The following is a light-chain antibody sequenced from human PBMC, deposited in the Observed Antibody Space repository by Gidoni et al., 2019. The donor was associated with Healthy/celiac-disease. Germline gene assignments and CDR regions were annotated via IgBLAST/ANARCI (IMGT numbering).Light chain of an antibody. J-gene: IGLJ2*01. V-gene: IGLV1-47*01. CDR2: RNN. Sequence: QSVLTQPPSQSATPGQRVTISCPGSSSNIGSNYVYWYQQRPGPAPKLLIYRNNQRPSGVPDRFSGSKSGTSASLAISGLRSEDEADYYCAAWDDSLSGYVVFGGGTKLTVL. CDR1: SSNIGSNY. CDR3: AAWDDSLSGYVV.